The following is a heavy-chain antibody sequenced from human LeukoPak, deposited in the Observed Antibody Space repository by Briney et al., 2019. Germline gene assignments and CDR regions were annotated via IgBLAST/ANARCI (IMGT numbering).Heavy chain of an antibody. CDR2: INLNSGGS. Sequence: ASVKVSCKASGYTFTGYYIHWVRQTPGQGLEWMGWINLNSGGSHYAQKFQGRVTMTRDTSINTFYMELSSLRSDDTAVYYCARGGTGGGYFDYWGQGTLVTVSS. D-gene: IGHD3-10*01. V-gene: IGHV1-2*02. J-gene: IGHJ4*02. CDR3: ARGGTGGGYFDY. CDR1: GYTFTGYY.